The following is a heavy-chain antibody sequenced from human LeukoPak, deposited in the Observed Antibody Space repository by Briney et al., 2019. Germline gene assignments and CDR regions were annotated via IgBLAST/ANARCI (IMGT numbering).Heavy chain of an antibody. V-gene: IGHV4-61*02. D-gene: IGHD6-13*01. J-gene: IGHJ5*02. CDR1: GGSISDSTYY. Sequence: KTSETLSLTCTVSGGSISDSTYYWSWIRQPAGKRLGWIGCIYISGNTNYNPSLKSRVTISVDTSKNPLSLKLSSVTAADTAVYYCARARDRIAANWFDPWGQGTLVTVSS. CDR3: ARARDRIAANWFDP. CDR2: IYISGNT.